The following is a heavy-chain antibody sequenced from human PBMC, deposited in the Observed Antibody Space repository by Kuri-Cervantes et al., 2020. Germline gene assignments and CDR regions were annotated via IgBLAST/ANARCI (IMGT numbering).Heavy chain of an antibody. CDR1: GFTFSNYA. CDR2: ISYDGTNE. J-gene: IGHJ4*02. D-gene: IGHD3-22*01. CDR3: ARDRHYYDSSGYPPY. Sequence: GESLKISCAASGFTFSNYAMHWVRQAPGKGLEWVALISYDGTNEYYADSVKGRFTISRDNSKNTLYLQMNSLRAEDTAVYYCARDRHYYDSSGYPPYWGQGTLVTVSS. V-gene: IGHV3-30-3*01.